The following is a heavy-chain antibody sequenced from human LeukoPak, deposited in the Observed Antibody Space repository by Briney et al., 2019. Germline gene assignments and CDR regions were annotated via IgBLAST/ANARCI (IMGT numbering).Heavy chain of an antibody. V-gene: IGHV3-74*01. CDR2: INSDGSWT. Sequence: GGSLRLSCAASGNYWMHWVRQAPGKGLVWVSHINSDGSWTSYADSVKGRFTISKDDAKNTVYLQMNSLRAEDTAVYYCVSFYETYWGRGTLVTVSS. J-gene: IGHJ4*02. CDR1: GNYW. CDR3: VSFYETY. D-gene: IGHD2/OR15-2a*01.